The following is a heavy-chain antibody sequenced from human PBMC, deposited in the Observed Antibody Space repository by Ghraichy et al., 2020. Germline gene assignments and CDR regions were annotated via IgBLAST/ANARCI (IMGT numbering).Heavy chain of an antibody. J-gene: IGHJ6*03. CDR2: IYSGGST. Sequence: GGSLRLSCAASGFTVSSNYMSWVRQAPGKGLEWVSVIYSGGSTYYADSVKGRFTTSRDNSKNTLYLQMNSLRAEDTAVYYCARDLAPKNYDFWSGYFISYYYYMDVWGKGTTVTVSS. V-gene: IGHV3-66*01. CDR3: ARDLAPKNYDFWSGYFISYYYYMDV. D-gene: IGHD3-3*01. CDR1: GFTVSSNY.